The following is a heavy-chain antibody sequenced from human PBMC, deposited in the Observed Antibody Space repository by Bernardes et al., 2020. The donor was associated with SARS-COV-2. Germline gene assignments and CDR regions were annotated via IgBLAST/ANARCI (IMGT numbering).Heavy chain of an antibody. Sequence: VGSLILSCAASGFTFRSYGMHWVRQAPGKGLEWVAVIWYDGSNKYYADSVKGRFTISRDNSKNTLYLQMNSLRAEDTAVYYCGGSTSHLYGMDVWGQGTTVTVSS. D-gene: IGHD2-2*01. V-gene: IGHV3-33*01. CDR3: GGSTSHLYGMDV. CDR1: GFTFRSYG. J-gene: IGHJ6*02. CDR2: IWYDGSNK.